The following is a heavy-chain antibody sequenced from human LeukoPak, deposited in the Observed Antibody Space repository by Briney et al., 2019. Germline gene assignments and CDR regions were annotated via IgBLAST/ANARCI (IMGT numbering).Heavy chain of an antibody. Sequence: GGSLRLSCAASGFIFSDYYMSWIRQAPGKGLEWVSYISSSGSTIYCADSVKGRFTISRDNAKNSLYLQMNSLRAEDTAVYYCARFVPYSGWRAFDIWGQGTMVTVSS. CDR2: ISSSGSTI. CDR3: ARFVPYSGWRAFDI. V-gene: IGHV3-11*04. J-gene: IGHJ3*02. CDR1: GFIFSDYY. D-gene: IGHD6-19*01.